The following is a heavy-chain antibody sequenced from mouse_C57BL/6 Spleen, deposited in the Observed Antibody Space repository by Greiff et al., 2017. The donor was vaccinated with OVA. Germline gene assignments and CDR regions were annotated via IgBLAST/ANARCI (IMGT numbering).Heavy chain of an antibody. D-gene: IGHD1-1*01. CDR2: ISNGGGST. Sequence: EVHLVESGGGLVQPGGSLKLSCAASGFTFSDYYMYWVRQTPEKRLEWVAYISNGGGSTYYPDTVKGRFTISRDNAKNTLYLQMSRLKSEDTAMYYCARPYYYGSSYYFDVWGTGTTVTVSS. J-gene: IGHJ1*03. CDR1: GFTFSDYY. CDR3: ARPYYYGSSYYFDV. V-gene: IGHV5-12*01.